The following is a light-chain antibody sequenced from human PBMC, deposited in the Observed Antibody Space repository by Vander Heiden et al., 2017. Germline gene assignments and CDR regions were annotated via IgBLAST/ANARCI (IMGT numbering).Light chain of an antibody. CDR2: AAS. Sequence: IQLTQSPSSLSAFVGDRVTITCRASQGISSYLAWYQQKPGKAPKLLIYAASTLQSPVPSRFSGSASGTDFTLTIISLQPEDFATYYCQQLNSYPLTFGQGTRLEIK. CDR3: QQLNSYPLT. V-gene: IGKV1-9*01. CDR1: QGISSY. J-gene: IGKJ5*01.